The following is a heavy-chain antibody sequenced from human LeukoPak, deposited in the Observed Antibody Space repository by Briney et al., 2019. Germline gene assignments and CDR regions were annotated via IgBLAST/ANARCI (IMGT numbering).Heavy chain of an antibody. V-gene: IGHV6-1*01. CDR2: TYYRSKWYN. D-gene: IGHD2-21*02. CDR1: GDSVSSNRAS. Sequence: SQTLSLTCAISGDSVSSNRASWNWIRQSPSRGLEWLGRTYYRSKWYNDYAVSVTSRVTINPDTSKNQVSLQLNSVTPEDTAVYYCARDLGVTANFGYWGQGILVTVSS. J-gene: IGHJ4*02. CDR3: ARDLGVTANFGY.